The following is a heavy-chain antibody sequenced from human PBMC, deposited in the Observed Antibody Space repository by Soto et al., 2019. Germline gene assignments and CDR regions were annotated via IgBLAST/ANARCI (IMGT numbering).Heavy chain of an antibody. V-gene: IGHV4-34*01. D-gene: IGHD2-2*02. CDR2: INHSGST. Sequence: PSETLSLTCAFYCGSFSGYYWSWIRQPPGKGLEWIGEINHSGSTNYNPSLKSRVTISVDTSKNQFSLKLSSVTAADTAVYYCATTQPRYKQLYHGKQRMDVWGQGTTVTVS. J-gene: IGHJ6*02. CDR1: CGSFSGYY. CDR3: ATTQPRYKQLYHGKQRMDV.